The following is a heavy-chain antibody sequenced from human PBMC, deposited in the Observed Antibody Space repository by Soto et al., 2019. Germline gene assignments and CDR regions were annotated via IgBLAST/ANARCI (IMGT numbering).Heavy chain of an antibody. CDR2: ISYDGSNK. J-gene: IGHJ4*02. Sequence: GGSLRLSCAASGFTFSSYGMHWVRQAPGKGLEWVAVISYDGSNKYYADSVKGRFTISRDNSKNTLYLQMNSLRAEDTAVYYCAKGGGSTDYWGQGTMVTVSS. D-gene: IGHD3-10*01. CDR1: GFTFSSYG. V-gene: IGHV3-30*18. CDR3: AKGGGSTDY.